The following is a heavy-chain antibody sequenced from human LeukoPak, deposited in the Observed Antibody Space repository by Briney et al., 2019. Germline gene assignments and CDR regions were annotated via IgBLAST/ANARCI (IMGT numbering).Heavy chain of an antibody. Sequence: SETLSLTCLVSGGSMSSYFWSWIRQPAGKGLEWIGRFYSSGNNNYNPSLRSRVTMSADTSKNQFSLELTSVTAADTAVYYCARDADRDYYDSSGYYYFDYWGQGTLVTVSS. CDR1: GGSMSSYF. D-gene: IGHD3-22*01. CDR2: FYSSGNN. V-gene: IGHV4-4*07. J-gene: IGHJ4*02. CDR3: ARDADRDYYDSSGYYYFDY.